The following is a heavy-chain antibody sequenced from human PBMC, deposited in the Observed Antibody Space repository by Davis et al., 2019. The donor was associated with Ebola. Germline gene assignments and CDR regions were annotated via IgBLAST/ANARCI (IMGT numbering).Heavy chain of an antibody. CDR3: AKETYGSGLYLDY. D-gene: IGHD3-10*01. V-gene: IGHV3-43*01. CDR2: INWNGRRT. J-gene: IGHJ4*02. CDR1: GFIFDDYT. Sequence: GGSLRLSCAASGFIFDDYTMHWVRQAPGKGLEWVSLINWNGRRTQYADSVKGRFTVSRDNSENSLYLQMSSLRTEDTAVYYCAKETYGSGLYLDYWGQGTLVTVSS.